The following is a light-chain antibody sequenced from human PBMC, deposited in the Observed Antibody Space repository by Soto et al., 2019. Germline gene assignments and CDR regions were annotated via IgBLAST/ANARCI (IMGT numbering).Light chain of an antibody. J-gene: IGLJ3*02. CDR2: EVS. CDR1: SSDVGAYKY. V-gene: IGLV2-14*01. Sequence: QSALTQPASVSGSPGQSITISCTGSSSDVGAYKYVSWFQQHPGKAPKLIIYEVSNRPSGVSDRFSGSKSGNTASLTISGLQDEDEADYHCSSSTTTTAWVFGGGTKLTVL. CDR3: SSSTTTTAWV.